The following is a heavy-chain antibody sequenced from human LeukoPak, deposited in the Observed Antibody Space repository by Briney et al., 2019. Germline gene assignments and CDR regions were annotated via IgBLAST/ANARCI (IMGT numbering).Heavy chain of an antibody. V-gene: IGHV1-2*04. D-gene: IGHD3-16*01. CDR3: ARSNRGLRYVYGMDV. Sequence: ASVKVSCKASGYTFTGYYMHWVRQAPGQGLEWMGWINPNSGGTNYAQKFQGWVTMTRDTPISTAYMELSRLRSDDTAVYYCARSNRGLRYVYGMDVWGQGTTVTVSS. J-gene: IGHJ6*02. CDR1: GYTFTGYY. CDR2: INPNSGGT.